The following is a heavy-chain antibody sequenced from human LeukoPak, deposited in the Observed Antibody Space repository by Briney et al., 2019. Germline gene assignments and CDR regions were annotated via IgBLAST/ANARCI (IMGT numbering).Heavy chain of an antibody. D-gene: IGHD3-10*01. V-gene: IGHV1-2*06. Sequence: ASVKVSCKASGYTFTGYYMQWVRQAPGQGLEWMGRINRKSGGTNYAQKLQGRVTMTRDTSISTAYMELSGLRSDDAAVYYCARGSDDGENWFDPWGQGTLVTVSS. CDR3: ARGSDDGENWFDP. CDR2: INRKSGGT. J-gene: IGHJ5*02. CDR1: GYTFTGYY.